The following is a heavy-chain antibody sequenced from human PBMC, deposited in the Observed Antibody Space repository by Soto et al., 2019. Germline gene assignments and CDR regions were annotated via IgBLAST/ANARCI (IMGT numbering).Heavy chain of an antibody. Sequence: GGSLRLSCAASGFIFDDYAMHWVRQAPGKGLEWVSGISWNSGSIGYADSVKGRFTISRDNAKNSLYLQMNSLRAEDTALYYCAKDIKHNSDYGMDVWGQGTTVTVSS. CDR3: AKDIKHNSDYGMDV. CDR2: ISWNSGSI. CDR1: GFIFDDYA. D-gene: IGHD6-13*01. J-gene: IGHJ6*02. V-gene: IGHV3-9*01.